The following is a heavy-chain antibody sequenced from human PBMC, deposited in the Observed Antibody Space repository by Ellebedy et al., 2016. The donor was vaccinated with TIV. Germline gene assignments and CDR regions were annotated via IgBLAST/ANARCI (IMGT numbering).Heavy chain of an antibody. V-gene: IGHV4-59*01. CDR3: AGHDGSSGLR. CDR1: GGSISSYY. Sequence: SETLSLTCSVSGGSISSYYWSWIRQPPGKGLEWIGHIYYSGNTNYNPSLKSRVTISVDTSKNQLSLKLSSVTAADTAVYYCAGHDGSSGLRWGQGTLVTVFS. J-gene: IGHJ4*02. D-gene: IGHD6-19*01. CDR2: IYYSGNT.